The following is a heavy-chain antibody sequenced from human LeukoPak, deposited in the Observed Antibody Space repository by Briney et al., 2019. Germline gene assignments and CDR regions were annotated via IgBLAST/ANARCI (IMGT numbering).Heavy chain of an antibody. CDR1: GGSFRCYY. V-gene: IGHV4-59*01. D-gene: IGHD5-18*01. CDR3: ARSPWIQLWLSD. J-gene: IGHJ4*02. CDR2: IYYSGST. Sequence: SETLSLTCAVSGGSFRCYYWSRRRQPPGKGLEWIGYIYYSGSTNYNPSLKSRVTISVDTSKNQFSLKLSSVTAADTAVYYCARSPWIQLWLSDWGQGTLVTVSS.